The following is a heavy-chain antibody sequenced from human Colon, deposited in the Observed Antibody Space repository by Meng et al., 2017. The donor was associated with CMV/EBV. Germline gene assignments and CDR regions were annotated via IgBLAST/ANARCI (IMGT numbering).Heavy chain of an antibody. CDR3: ARGEGYYDR. CDR2: ISASNGNT. V-gene: IGHV1-18*01. Sequence: QVQLMQSGAEVKKPGASVKVSCKASGYTFTSYGITWVRQAPGQGLEWLGWISASNGNTNYAERFEGRVTMTTDTDPSTVFMELRSLTSDDTAEYYCARGEGYYDRWGQGTLVTVSS. D-gene: IGHD5-24*01. J-gene: IGHJ5*02. CDR1: GYTFTSYG.